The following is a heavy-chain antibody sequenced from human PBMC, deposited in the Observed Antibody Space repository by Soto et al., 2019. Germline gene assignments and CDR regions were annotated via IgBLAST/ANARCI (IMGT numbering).Heavy chain of an antibody. V-gene: IGHV1-8*02. Sequence: ASVKVSCKASGGTFSSYASSWVRQAPGQGLEWMGWMNPNSGNTGYAQKFQGRVTMTRNTSISTAYMELSSLRSEDTAVYYCARGSITGTKLHYYYMDVWGKGTTVTVSS. CDR1: GGTFSSYA. J-gene: IGHJ6*03. CDR2: MNPNSGNT. CDR3: ARGSITGTKLHYYYMDV. D-gene: IGHD1-7*01.